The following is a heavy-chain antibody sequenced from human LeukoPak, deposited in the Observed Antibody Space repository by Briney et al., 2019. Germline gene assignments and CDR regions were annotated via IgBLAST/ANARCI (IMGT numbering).Heavy chain of an antibody. V-gene: IGHV3-23*01. Sequence: GGSVRLSCAAPGFTFSSYAMSWVRQAPGKGLEWVSGISGSGGSTYYADSVKGRFTISRDNSKNTLYLQMNSLRAEDTAVYYCAKGRTAYCSSTSCYTIDYWGQGTLVTVSS. CDR1: GFTFSSYA. J-gene: IGHJ4*02. D-gene: IGHD2-2*02. CDR2: ISGSGGST. CDR3: AKGRTAYCSSTSCYTIDY.